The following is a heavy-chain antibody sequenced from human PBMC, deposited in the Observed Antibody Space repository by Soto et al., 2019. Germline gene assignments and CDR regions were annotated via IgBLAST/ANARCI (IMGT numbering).Heavy chain of an antibody. CDR2: VFDSGST. Sequence: QVQLQESGPGLMKPSETLSLICTVSGGSMSGYHWTWIRQSPGKEMEFIGSVFDSGSTKSNPSLRSRVAISMDASKRQFSLTLSSVTAADTAVYYCASCLNSAGSCLRFLHWGQGTLVTVSS. J-gene: IGHJ1*01. CDR3: ASCLNSAGSCLRFLH. CDR1: GGSMSGYH. V-gene: IGHV4-59*12. D-gene: IGHD2-15*01.